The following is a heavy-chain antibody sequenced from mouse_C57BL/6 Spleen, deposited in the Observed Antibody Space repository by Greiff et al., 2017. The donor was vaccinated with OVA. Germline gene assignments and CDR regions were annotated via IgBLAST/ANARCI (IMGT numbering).Heavy chain of an antibody. CDR1: GYTFTSYW. V-gene: IGHV1-74*01. D-gene: IGHD2-3*01. J-gene: IGHJ3*01. Sequence: QVQLKQPGAELVKPGASVKVSCKASGYTFTSYWMHWVKQRPGQGLEWIGRIHPSDSDTNYNQKFKGKATLTVDKSSSTAYMQLSSLTSEDSAVYYCAIKGWLLEGFAYWGQGTLVTVSA. CDR2: IHPSDSDT. CDR3: AIKGWLLEGFAY.